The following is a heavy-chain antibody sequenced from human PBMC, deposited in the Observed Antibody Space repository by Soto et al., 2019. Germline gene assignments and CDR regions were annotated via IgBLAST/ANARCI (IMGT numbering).Heavy chain of an antibody. V-gene: IGHV4-34*01. CDR3: ARGRIVVVPAAIKNWFDP. Sequence: SETLSLTCTVYSETFIGYFWSWIRQPPGKGLEWIGEINHSGSTNYNPSLKSRVTISVDTSKNQFSLKLSSVTAADTAVYYCARGRIVVVPAAIKNWFDPWGQGTLVTVSS. D-gene: IGHD2-2*01. J-gene: IGHJ5*02. CDR1: SETFIGYF. CDR2: INHSGST.